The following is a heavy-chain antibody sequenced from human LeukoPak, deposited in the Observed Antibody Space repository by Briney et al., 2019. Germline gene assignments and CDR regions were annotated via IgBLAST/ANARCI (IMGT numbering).Heavy chain of an antibody. D-gene: IGHD3-10*01. CDR3: AREGGVRGYYYYYYMDV. J-gene: IGHJ6*03. V-gene: IGHV4-34*01. CDR2: INHSGST. Sequence: SETLSLTCAVYGGSFSGYYWSWIRQPPGKGLEWIGEINHSGSTNYNPSLKSRVTISVDTSKNQFSLKLSSVTAADTAVYYCAREGGVRGYYYYYYMDVWGKGTTVTVSS. CDR1: GGSFSGYY.